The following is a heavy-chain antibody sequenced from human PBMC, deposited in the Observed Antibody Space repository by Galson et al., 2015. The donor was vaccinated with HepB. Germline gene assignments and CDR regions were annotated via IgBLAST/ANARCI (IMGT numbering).Heavy chain of an antibody. CDR2: FDREGPET. D-gene: IGHD5-18*01. CDR1: GYTLTQLS. V-gene: IGHV1-24*01. J-gene: IGHJ5*02. Sequence: SVKVSCKVSGYTLTQLSMHWVRQAPGKGLEWVGGFDREGPETIYAQKFQGRVTLTEDTSTDTAYMELSSLRSEDTAVYYCAIRGYSYGTRGSFDPWGQGTLVTVSS. CDR3: AIRGYSYGTRGSFDP.